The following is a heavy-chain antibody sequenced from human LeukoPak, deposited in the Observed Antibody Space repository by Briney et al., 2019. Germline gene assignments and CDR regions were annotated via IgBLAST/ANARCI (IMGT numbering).Heavy chain of an antibody. CDR1: GYTFTGYY. V-gene: IGHV1-2*02. CDR2: INPNSGGT. D-gene: IGHD4-17*01. Sequence: GASVKVSCKASGYTFTGYYMHWVRQAPGQGLEWMGWINPNSGGTNYAQKFQGRVTMTRDTSISTAYMELSRLRSDDTAVYYCARDCKGTTVTTFTLGYYYYYMDVWGKGTTVTVSS. CDR3: ARDCKGTTVTTFTLGYYYYYMDV. J-gene: IGHJ6*03.